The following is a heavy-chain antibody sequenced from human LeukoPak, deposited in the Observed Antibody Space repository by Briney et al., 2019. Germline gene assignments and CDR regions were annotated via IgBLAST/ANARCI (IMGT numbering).Heavy chain of an antibody. Sequence: PGGSLRLSCAASGFTFSSYRMNWVRQAPGKGLEWVSYISSSRTIYYADSVKGRFTISRDNAKNSLYLQMNSLRAEDTAVYYCGRSSRELGGYGPWELMPPFDDWGQGTLVTVSS. CDR2: ISSSRTI. D-gene: IGHD1-7*01. CDR3: GRSSRELGGYGPWELMPPFDD. V-gene: IGHV3-48*01. J-gene: IGHJ4*02. CDR1: GFTFSSYR.